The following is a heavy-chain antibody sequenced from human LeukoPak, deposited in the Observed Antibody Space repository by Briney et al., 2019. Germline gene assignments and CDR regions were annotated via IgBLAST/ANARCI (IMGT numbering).Heavy chain of an antibody. J-gene: IGHJ4*02. V-gene: IGHV4-38-2*01. CDR1: GYSISSGYY. D-gene: IGHD6-6*01. CDR3: ARRGGSSPRLNLYYFDY. Sequence: SETLSLTXAVSGYSISSGYYWGWIRQPPGKGLEWIGSIYHSGSTYYNPSLKSRVTISVDTSKNQFSLKLSSVTAADTAVYYCARRGGSSPRLNLYYFDYWGQGTLVTVSS. CDR2: IYHSGST.